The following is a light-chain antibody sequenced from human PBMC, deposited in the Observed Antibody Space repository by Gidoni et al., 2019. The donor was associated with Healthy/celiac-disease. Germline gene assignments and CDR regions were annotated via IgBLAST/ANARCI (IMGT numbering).Light chain of an antibody. V-gene: IGKV1-39*01. J-gene: IGKJ3*01. CDR3: QQKVT. CDR2: AAS. Sequence: DIQMTQSPSSLSASVGDRVTITCRASQSISSYLNWYQQKPGKAPKLLIYAASSLQSGVPSRFSGSGSGTDFTLTISSPQPEDFATYYCQQKVTFGPGTKVDIK. CDR1: QSISSY.